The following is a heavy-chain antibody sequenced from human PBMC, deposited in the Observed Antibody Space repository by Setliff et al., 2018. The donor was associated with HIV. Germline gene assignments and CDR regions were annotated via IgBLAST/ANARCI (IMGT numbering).Heavy chain of an antibody. CDR1: GYTFTTYG. D-gene: IGHD3-10*01. CDR3: ARGRPSNYYGSGSYRYFDY. V-gene: IGHV1-69*10. J-gene: IGHJ4*02. CDR2: IIPILGIA. Sequence: ASVKVSCKPSGYTFTTYGLSWVRQAPGQGLEWMGGIIPILGIANYAQKFQGRVTITADESTSTAYMELSSLRSEDTAVYYCARGRPSNYYGSGSYRYFDYWGQGTLVTVSS.